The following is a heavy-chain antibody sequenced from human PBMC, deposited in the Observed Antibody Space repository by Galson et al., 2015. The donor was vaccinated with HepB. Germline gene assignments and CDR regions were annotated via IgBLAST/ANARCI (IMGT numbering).Heavy chain of an antibody. D-gene: IGHD4-17*01. CDR1: GGSISSGDYY. J-gene: IGHJ6*02. CDR3: ARTTVTTGGYYGMDV. CDR2: IYYSGST. V-gene: IGHV4-30-4*01. Sequence: LSLTCAVSGGSISSGDYYWSWIRQPPGKGLEWIGYIYYSGSTYYNPSLKSRVTISVDTSKNQFSLKLSSVTAADTAVYYCARTTVTTGGYYGMDVWGQGTTVTVSS.